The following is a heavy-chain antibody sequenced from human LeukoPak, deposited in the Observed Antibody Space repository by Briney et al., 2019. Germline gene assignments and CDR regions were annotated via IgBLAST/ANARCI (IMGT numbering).Heavy chain of an antibody. V-gene: IGHV3-30*18. Sequence: GGSLRLYCAASGFTFSRYGMHWVRQAPGKGLEWVAVISYDGSNKYYADSVKGRFTISRDNSKNTLYLQMNSLRAEDTAVYYCAKDDSSGYYGHWGQGTLVTVSS. J-gene: IGHJ4*02. CDR2: ISYDGSNK. CDR1: GFTFSRYG. D-gene: IGHD3-22*01. CDR3: AKDDSSGYYGH.